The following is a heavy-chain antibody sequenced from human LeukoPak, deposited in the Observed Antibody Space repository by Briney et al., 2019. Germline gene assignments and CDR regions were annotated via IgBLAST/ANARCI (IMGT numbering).Heavy chain of an antibody. CDR3: ARDVVVTSSPDAFDI. J-gene: IGHJ3*02. V-gene: IGHV4-31*01. Sequence: SETLSLTCTVSGDSVTIGGYFWTWIRQHPGKGLEWIGYISNSGTTSYNPSLKGQVSISVDTSNNQFSLRLSSVTAADTAVYYCARDVVVTSSPDAFDIWGQGTMVTVSS. CDR2: ISNSGTT. D-gene: IGHD2-21*02. CDR1: GDSVTIGGYF.